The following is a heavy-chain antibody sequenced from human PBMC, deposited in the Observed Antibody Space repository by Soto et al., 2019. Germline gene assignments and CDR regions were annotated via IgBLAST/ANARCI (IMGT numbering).Heavy chain of an antibody. J-gene: IGHJ6*02. Sequence: GESLKISCKGSGYSFTSYWIGWVRQMPGKGLEWMGIIYPGDSDTRYSPSFQGQVTISDDKSISTSYLQWSSRKASDPALYCLGGHAATDYYYYGMDVWGQGTTVTVSS. CDR2: IYPGDSDT. D-gene: IGHD3-16*01. CDR3: GGHAATDYYYYGMDV. CDR1: GYSFTSYW. V-gene: IGHV5-51*03.